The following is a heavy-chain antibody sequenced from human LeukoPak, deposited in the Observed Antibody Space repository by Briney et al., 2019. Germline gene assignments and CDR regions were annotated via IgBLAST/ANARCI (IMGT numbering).Heavy chain of an antibody. CDR1: GFTFSNYA. D-gene: IGHD2-21*02. CDR3: AKGTYCGGDCYYY. V-gene: IGHV3-23*01. CDR2: ISGSGGST. J-gene: IGHJ4*02. Sequence: GGSLRLSCVASGFTFSNYAMNWVRQAPGKGLEWVSAISGSGGSTYYADSVKGRFTISRGNSKNTLYLQMNSLRAEDTAVYYCAKGTYCGGDCYYYWGQGTLVTVSS.